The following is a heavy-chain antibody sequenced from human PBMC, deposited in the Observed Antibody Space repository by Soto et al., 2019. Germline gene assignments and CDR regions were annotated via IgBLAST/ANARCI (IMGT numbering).Heavy chain of an antibody. CDR1: GFSISSNY. CDR2: TFSGGNT. CDR3: ARKPPSAIQGWAFGMDV. V-gene: IGHV3-53*02. Sequence: ELQLVETGGGLIQTGGSLILSCAASGFSISSNYIAWVRQPPGKGLEWVSTTFSGGNTEYAASVKGRCSISRDNYKNTLYLQMDNLRVEDTAVYYCARKPPSAIQGWAFGMDVWGQGTTVSVSS. D-gene: IGHD2-21*01. J-gene: IGHJ6*02.